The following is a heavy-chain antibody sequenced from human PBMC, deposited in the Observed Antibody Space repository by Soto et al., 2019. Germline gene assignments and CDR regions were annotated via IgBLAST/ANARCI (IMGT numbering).Heavy chain of an antibody. D-gene: IGHD6-19*01. CDR1: GGSISVSY. Sequence: SEPLALTGSVSGGSISVSYWSWIRHSPGKGLEWLVYVYYTLSTNYSPSLRSRVSISVDTSKNEFSLRLSSVTAADTAVYFCARSVAVPGAHIDYWGQGTQVTV. J-gene: IGHJ4*02. CDR3: ARSVAVPGAHIDY. CDR2: VYYTLST. V-gene: IGHV4-59*01.